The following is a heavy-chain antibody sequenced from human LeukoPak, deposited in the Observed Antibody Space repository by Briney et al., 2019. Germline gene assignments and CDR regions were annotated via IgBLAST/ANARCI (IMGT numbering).Heavy chain of an antibody. CDR3: ARAVSSGYDPFDY. CDR2: IYSGGNT. CDR1: GFTVSSNY. J-gene: IGHJ4*01. Sequence: GGSLRLSCAASGFTVSSNYMSWVRQAPGKGLEWVSVIYSGGNTYYADSVKGRLTISRDNSKNTLYLQMNSLRAEDTAVYYCARAVSSGYDPFDYWGQEPWSPSPQ. D-gene: IGHD3-22*01. V-gene: IGHV3-53*01.